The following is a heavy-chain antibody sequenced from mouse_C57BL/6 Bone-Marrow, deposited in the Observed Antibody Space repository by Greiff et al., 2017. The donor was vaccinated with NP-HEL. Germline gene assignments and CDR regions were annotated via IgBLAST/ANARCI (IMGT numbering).Heavy chain of an antibody. Sequence: EVQLQQSVTVLARPGASVKMSCKTSGYTFTSYWMHWVKQRPGQGLEWIGAIYPGNSDTSYNQKFQGKAKLTAVTSASTAYMELSSLTNEDSAVYYCTRATTVVPGNFDYWGQGTTLSLL. CDR1: GYTFTSYW. J-gene: IGHJ2*01. CDR3: TRATTVVPGNFDY. V-gene: IGHV1-5*01. D-gene: IGHD1-1*01. CDR2: IYPGNSDT.